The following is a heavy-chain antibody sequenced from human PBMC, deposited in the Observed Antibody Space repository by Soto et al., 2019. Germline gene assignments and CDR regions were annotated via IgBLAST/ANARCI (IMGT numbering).Heavy chain of an antibody. J-gene: IGHJ3*02. Sequence: GGSLRLSCAASGFSFSNYAMHWVRQAPGKGLEWVAVISYDENNKYYADSVKGRFTISRDNSKNTLYLEMNSLRAEDTALYYCARDSLGIAARRSPQYGVFYAFDIWGQGTMVTVSS. CDR3: ARDSLGIAARRSPQYGVFYAFDI. CDR2: ISYDENNK. D-gene: IGHD6-6*01. CDR1: GFSFSNYA. V-gene: IGHV3-30-3*01.